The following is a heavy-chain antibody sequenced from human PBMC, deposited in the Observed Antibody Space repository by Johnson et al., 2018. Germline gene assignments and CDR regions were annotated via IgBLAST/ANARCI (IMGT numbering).Heavy chain of an antibody. CDR1: GFTFSDYY. D-gene: IGHD3-22*01. Sequence: QVQLQESGGDLVKPGGSLRLSCAASGFTFSDYYMSWIRQAPGKGLEWVSYISVSGTTIYYADSVKGRFTISRDNAMNSVYLQMNRLRAEDTALYYCARDRGYSYGSSGYYSYYFYGMDVWGQGTTVTVSS. J-gene: IGHJ6*02. CDR2: ISVSGTTI. CDR3: ARDRGYSYGSSGYYSYYFYGMDV. V-gene: IGHV3-11*01.